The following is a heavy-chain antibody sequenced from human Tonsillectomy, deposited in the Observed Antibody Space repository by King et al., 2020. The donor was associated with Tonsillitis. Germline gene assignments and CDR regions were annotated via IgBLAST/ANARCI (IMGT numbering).Heavy chain of an antibody. J-gene: IGHJ4*02. Sequence: VQLQESGPGLVKPSETLSLTCTVSGGSISSYYWNWIRQPPGKGLEWIGYMYYSGSTNYNPSLKSRVTISVDTSKNQLSLNLTSVTAADTAVYYCARTYYGGGYPGPPYYFDYWGQGTLVTVSS. CDR2: MYYSGST. V-gene: IGHV4-59*08. CDR1: GGSISSYY. CDR3: ARTYYGGGYPGPPYYFDY. D-gene: IGHD4-23*01.